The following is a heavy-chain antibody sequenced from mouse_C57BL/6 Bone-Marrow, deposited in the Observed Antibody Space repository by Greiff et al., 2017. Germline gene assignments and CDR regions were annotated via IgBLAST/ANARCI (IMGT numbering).Heavy chain of an antibody. CDR2: IYPRSGNT. J-gene: IGHJ3*01. Sequence: VQLKQSGAELARPGASVKLSCKASGYTFTSYGISWVKQRTGQGLEWIGEIYPRSGNTYYNEKFKGKATLTADKSSSTAYMELRSLTSEDSAVYFCATYYGNYNAWFAYWGQGTLVTVSA. D-gene: IGHD2-10*01. V-gene: IGHV1-81*01. CDR3: ATYYGNYNAWFAY. CDR1: GYTFTSYG.